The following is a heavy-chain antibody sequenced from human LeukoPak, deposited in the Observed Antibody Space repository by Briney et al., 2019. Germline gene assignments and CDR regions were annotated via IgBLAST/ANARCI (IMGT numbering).Heavy chain of an antibody. V-gene: IGHV3-74*01. CDR3: AKGDTTWELPHDY. CDR2: INSDGRST. CDR1: GFTFSSYW. Sequence: RGSLRLSCAASGFTFSSYWMHWVRQAPGKGLVGVSRINSDGRSTNYADSVKGRFTISRDNAKNTLYLQMNSLRVEDTAVYYCAKGDTTWELPHDYWGQGTLVTVSS. J-gene: IGHJ4*02. D-gene: IGHD1-26*01.